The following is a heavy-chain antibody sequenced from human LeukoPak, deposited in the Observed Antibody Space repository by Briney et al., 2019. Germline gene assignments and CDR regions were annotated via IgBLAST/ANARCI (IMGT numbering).Heavy chain of an antibody. J-gene: IGHJ4*02. CDR1: GFTFSSYG. Sequence: GGSLRLSCAASGFTFSSYGMHSVRQGPGKGLEWVAVIWYDGTNKYYADSVKGRFTISRDNSKNILYLHMNSLRAEDTAVYYCAKSAHHDDYFDYWGQGTLVTVSS. D-gene: IGHD1-14*01. V-gene: IGHV3-33*06. CDR3: AKSAHHDDYFDY. CDR2: IWYDGTNK.